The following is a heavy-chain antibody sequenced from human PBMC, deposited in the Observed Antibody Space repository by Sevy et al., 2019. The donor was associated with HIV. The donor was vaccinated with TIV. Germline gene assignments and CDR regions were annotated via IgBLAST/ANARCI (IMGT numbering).Heavy chain of an antibody. J-gene: IGHJ6*02. V-gene: IGHV3-7*01. D-gene: IGHD3-10*01. Sequence: GGSLRLSCAVSGFTFRNFWMSWVRQAPGKGLEWVANIRQDGSEKYYVDSVRGRFTISRDNATNSRFLQLNSLRADDTAIYYCAKSYFGSGTSYGMDLWGRGTTVTVSS. CDR3: AKSYFGSGTSYGMDL. CDR1: GFTFRNFW. CDR2: IRQDGSEK.